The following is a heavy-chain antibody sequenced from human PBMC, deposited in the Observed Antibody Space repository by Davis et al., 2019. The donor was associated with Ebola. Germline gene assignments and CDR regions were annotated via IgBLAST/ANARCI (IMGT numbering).Heavy chain of an antibody. CDR1: GDSVPGGTGG. J-gene: IGHJ6*04. CDR2: TYYSSKWYT. CDR3: ARGWLRSGLDV. V-gene: IGHV6-1*01. Sequence: HSQTLSLTCAISGDSVPGGTGGWNWLRQSPSRGLEWLGRTYYSSKWYTGYAESVKSRINISPDTAKNQFSLHLNSVTPEDTAVYYCARGWLRSGLDVWGKGAAVIVSS. D-gene: IGHD5-12*01.